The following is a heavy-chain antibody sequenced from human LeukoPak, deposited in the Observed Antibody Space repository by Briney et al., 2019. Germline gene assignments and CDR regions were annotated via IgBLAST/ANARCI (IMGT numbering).Heavy chain of an antibody. Sequence: PSETLSLTCTVSGGSISSYYWSWIRQPAGKGLEWIGRIYTSGSTNYNPSLKSRVTMSVDTSKNQFSLKLSSVTAADTAVYYCARGGGTTCSGGSCYSNLFDPWGQGTLVTVSS. D-gene: IGHD2-15*01. CDR2: IYTSGST. J-gene: IGHJ5*02. CDR3: ARGGGTTCSGGSCYSNLFDP. V-gene: IGHV4-4*07. CDR1: GGSISSYY.